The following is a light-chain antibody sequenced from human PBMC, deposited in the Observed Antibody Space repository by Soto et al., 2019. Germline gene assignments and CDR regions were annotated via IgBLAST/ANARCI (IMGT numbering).Light chain of an antibody. V-gene: IGKV3-15*01. J-gene: IGKJ1*01. CDR1: QSVGSN. CDR2: GAS. Sequence: EIVMTQSPDTLSVSPGERATLSCRASQSVGSNLAWYQQKPGQAPRLLIYGASTRATGIPARFSGSGSGTEFTLTISSLQSEDFAVYYCQQYNNWWTFGQGTKVEIK. CDR3: QQYNNWWT.